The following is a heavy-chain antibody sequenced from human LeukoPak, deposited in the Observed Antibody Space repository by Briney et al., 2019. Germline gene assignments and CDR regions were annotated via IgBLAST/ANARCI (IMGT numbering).Heavy chain of an antibody. V-gene: IGHV3-30*03. J-gene: IGHJ4*02. CDR1: GFTFSNYG. D-gene: IGHD1-7*01. CDR2: ISYDGSNK. CDR3: ARAHNWKYGTFDY. Sequence: PGGSLRLSCAASGFTFSNYGMHWVRQAPGKGLEWVAVISYDGSNKYYADSVKGRFTISRDNSKNTLYLQMNSLRVEDTAVYYCARAHNWKYGTFDYWGQGTLVTVSS.